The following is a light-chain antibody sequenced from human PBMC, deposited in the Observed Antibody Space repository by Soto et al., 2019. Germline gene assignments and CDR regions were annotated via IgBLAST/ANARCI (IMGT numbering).Light chain of an antibody. CDR3: GTWDSSLSAYV. CDR2: DNN. Sequence: QSVLTQPPSVSAAPGQKVTISCSGSSSNIGNNYVSWYQHLPGTAPKLLIYDNNKRSSGIPDRFSGSKSGTSAALGITGLQTGDEAEYYCGTWDSSLSAYVFGTGTKLTVL. V-gene: IGLV1-51*01. J-gene: IGLJ1*01. CDR1: SSNIGNNY.